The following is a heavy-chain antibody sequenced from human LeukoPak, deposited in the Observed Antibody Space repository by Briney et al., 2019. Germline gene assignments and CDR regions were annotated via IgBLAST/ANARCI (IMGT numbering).Heavy chain of an antibody. J-gene: IGHJ4*02. CDR2: IGGSGYSI. CDR1: GFTFSAYA. Sequence: GGSLRLSCAASGFTFSAYAMSWVRQAPGKGLEWVSSIGGSGYSIYYGDSVEGRFTTSRDYSKNALYLQMNILRAEDTAIYYCVKGGAFGSGSYFDYWGQGTLVIVSS. V-gene: IGHV3-23*01. CDR3: VKGGAFGSGSYFDY. D-gene: IGHD3-10*01.